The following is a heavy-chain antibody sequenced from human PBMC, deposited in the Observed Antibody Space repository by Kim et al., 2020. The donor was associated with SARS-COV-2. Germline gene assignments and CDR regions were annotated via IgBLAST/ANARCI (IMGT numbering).Heavy chain of an antibody. CDR3: ARWVGTYYYDSSGYYYFDY. J-gene: IGHJ4*02. CDR1: GYSISSGYY. CDR2: IYHSGST. D-gene: IGHD3-22*01. V-gene: IGHV4-38-2*02. Sequence: SETLSLTCTVSGYSISSGYYWGWIRQPPGKGLEWIGSIYHSGSTYYNPSLKSRVTISVDTSKNQFSLKLSSVTAADTAVYYCARWVGTYYYDSSGYYYFDYWGQGTLVTVSS.